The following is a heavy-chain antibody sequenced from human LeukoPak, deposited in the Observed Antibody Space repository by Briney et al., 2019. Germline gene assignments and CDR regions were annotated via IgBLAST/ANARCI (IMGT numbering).Heavy chain of an antibody. D-gene: IGHD3-22*01. CDR1: GFTFSSYW. Sequence: GGSLRLSCAASGFTFSSYWMHWVRQAPGKGLVWVSRINSDGSSTSYADSVKGRFTISRDNAKNTLYLQMNGLRAEDTAVYYCARRSSGPLYYYYYMDVWGKGTTVTVSS. J-gene: IGHJ6*03. CDR3: ARRSSGPLYYYYYMDV. V-gene: IGHV3-74*01. CDR2: INSDGSST.